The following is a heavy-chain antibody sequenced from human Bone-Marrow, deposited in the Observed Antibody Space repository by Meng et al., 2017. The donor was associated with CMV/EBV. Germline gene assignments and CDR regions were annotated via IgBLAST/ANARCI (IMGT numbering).Heavy chain of an antibody. V-gene: IGHV3-9*01. CDR3: AKDIRRIFPPGNYYGMDV. CDR1: GITFDDYA. CDR2: INWNSGSI. J-gene: IGHJ6*02. D-gene: IGHD2/OR15-2a*01. Sequence: SLKISCAASGITFDDYAMYWVRQAPGKGLEWVSGINWNSGSIDYADSVKGRFTISRDNAKYSLYLQMNSLRAEDKAVYYCAKDIRRIFPPGNYYGMDVWGQGTTVTVSS.